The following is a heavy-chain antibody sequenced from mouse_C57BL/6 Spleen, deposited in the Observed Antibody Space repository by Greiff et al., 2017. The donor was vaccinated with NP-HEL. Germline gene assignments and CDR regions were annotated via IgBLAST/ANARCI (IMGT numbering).Heavy chain of an antibody. D-gene: IGHD4-1*01. V-gene: IGHV5-9*01. CDR1: GFTFSSYT. CDR3: ARHALGRKYFDV. CDR2: ISGGGGNT. J-gene: IGHJ1*03. Sequence: EVKLVESGGGLVKPGGSLKLSCAASGFTFSSYTMSWVRQTPEKRLEWVATISGGGGNTYYPDSVKGRFTISRDNAKNTLYLQMSSLRSEDTALYYCARHALGRKYFDVWGTGTTVTVSS.